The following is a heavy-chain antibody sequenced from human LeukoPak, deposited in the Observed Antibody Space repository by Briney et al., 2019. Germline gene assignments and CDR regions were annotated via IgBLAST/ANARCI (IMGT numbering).Heavy chain of an antibody. D-gene: IGHD3-3*01. CDR3: ARVYYASWSGQPLSQHWLDP. V-gene: IGHV3-23*01. J-gene: IGHJ5*02. CDR1: GFTFSNFG. Sequence: GGSLRLSCAASGFTFSNFGMSWVRQAPGKGLEWVSTISGSGTITYYADSVKGRFTISRDNSKNTLSLQVNSLRVEDTAIYYCARVYYASWSGQPLSQHWLDPWGEGTLVTVSS. CDR2: ISGSGTIT.